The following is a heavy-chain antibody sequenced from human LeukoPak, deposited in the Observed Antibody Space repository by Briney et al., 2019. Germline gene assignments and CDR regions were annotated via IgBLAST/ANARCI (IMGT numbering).Heavy chain of an antibody. CDR3: AKERSGGWPFDY. D-gene: IGHD6-19*01. V-gene: IGHV3-66*01. CDR1: GFTVSNNY. Sequence: GGSLRLSCAASGFTVSNNYMSWVRQAPGKGLEWVSVIYSGGGTYYADSVKGRFTISRDNSRNTLYLQMNSLRAEDTAIYYCAKERSGGWPFDYWGQGTLVTVSS. CDR2: IYSGGGT. J-gene: IGHJ4*02.